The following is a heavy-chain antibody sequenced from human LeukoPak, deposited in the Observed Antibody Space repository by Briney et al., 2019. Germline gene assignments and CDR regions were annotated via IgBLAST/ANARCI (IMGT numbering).Heavy chain of an antibody. CDR3: ARGDDYVWGSYRLDY. CDR1: GGSFSGYY. CDR2: INHSGST. Sequence: SETLSFTCAVYGGSFSGYYWSWIRQPPGKGLEWIGEINHSGSTNYNPSLKSRVTISVDTSKNQFSLKLSSVTAADTAVYYCARGDDYVWGSYRLDYWGQGTLVTVSS. V-gene: IGHV4-34*01. J-gene: IGHJ4*02. D-gene: IGHD3-16*02.